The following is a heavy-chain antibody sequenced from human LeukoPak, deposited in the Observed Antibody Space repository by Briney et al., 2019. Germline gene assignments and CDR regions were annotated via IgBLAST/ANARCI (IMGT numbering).Heavy chain of an antibody. CDR1: GYTFTDYY. CDR2: INPSGGST. CDR3: AREGSYSWTFDY. Sequence: ASLKVSCKASGYTFTDYYIHWVRQTPGQGLEWMGWINPSGGSTSYAQKFQGRVTMTRDTSTSTVYMELSSLRSEDTAVYYCAREGSYSWTFDYWGQGPLVTVSS. D-gene: IGHD1-1*01. V-gene: IGHV1-46*01. J-gene: IGHJ4*02.